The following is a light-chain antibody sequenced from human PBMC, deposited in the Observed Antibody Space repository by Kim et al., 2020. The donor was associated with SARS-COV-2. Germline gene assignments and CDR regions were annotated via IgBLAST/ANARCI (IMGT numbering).Light chain of an antibody. CDR3: QVWDSGTVV. CDR2: YDS. J-gene: IGLJ2*01. Sequence: SYELTQAPSVSVAPGKTARITCGGTNIGTKSVHWYQQKPGQAPVLVIYYDSDRPSGIPERFSGSNSGNTATLTISRVEAGDEADYFCQVWDSGTVVFGAGTQLTVL. CDR1: NIGTKS. V-gene: IGLV3-21*04.